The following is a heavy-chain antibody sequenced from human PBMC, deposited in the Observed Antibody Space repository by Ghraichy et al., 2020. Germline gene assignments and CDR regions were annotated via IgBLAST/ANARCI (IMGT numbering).Heavy chain of an antibody. J-gene: IGHJ4*02. CDR2: IYAGDSDT. CDR1: GYSFTSYW. CDR3: ARQARGYSSGSYDY. Sequence: GESLNISCKGSGYSFTSYWIGWVRQMPGKGLEWMGIIYAGDSDTRYSPSFQGQVTISADKSITTAYLQWSSLKASDTAIYYCARQARGYSSGSYDYWGQGTLVTVSS. D-gene: IGHD6-19*01. V-gene: IGHV5-51*01.